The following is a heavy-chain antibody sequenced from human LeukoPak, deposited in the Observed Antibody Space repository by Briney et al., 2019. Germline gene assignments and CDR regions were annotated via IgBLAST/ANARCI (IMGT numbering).Heavy chain of an antibody. D-gene: IGHD6-13*01. V-gene: IGHV3-21*01. CDR2: ISSSSSYI. Sequence: GGSLRLSCAASGFTFSSYSMNWVRQAPGKGLEWVSSISSSSSYIYYADSVKGRFTISRDNAENSLYLQMNSLRAEDTAVYYCARTGVSSSWYGDYWGQGTLVTVSS. J-gene: IGHJ4*02. CDR1: GFTFSSYS. CDR3: ARTGVSSSWYGDY.